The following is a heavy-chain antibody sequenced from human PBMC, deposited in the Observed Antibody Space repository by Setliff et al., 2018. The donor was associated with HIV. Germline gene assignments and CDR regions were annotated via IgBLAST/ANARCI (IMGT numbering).Heavy chain of an antibody. J-gene: IGHJ6*02. CDR3: ARDQLNLRSYFYFGVDV. CDR2: ISSSSSTI. CDR1: GFTVSSNY. D-gene: IGHD5-12*01. Sequence: PGGSLRLSCAASGFTVSSNYMNWVRQAPGKGLEWVSYISSSSSTIYYADSVKGRFTISRDNSRNTLDLHMTSLSAEDTAVYYCARDQLNLRSYFYFGVDVWGQGTTVTVSS. V-gene: IGHV3-48*01.